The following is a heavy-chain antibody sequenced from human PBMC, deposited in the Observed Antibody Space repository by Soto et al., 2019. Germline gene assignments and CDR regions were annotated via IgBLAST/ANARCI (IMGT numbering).Heavy chain of an antibody. J-gene: IGHJ3*01. D-gene: IGHD5-18*01. V-gene: IGHV3-23*01. CDR2: VSGSAGSI. CDR3: AGVKGTARYAFDV. Sequence: EVQLLESGGGLVQPGGSLRLTCAASGFTFSIYVMTWVRQAPGKGLEWVSAVSGSAGSIYYADSVKGRFSISPNNSKKTLYVPMNSRPADDRAVYYCAGVKGTARYAFDVWGHGTMVTVSS. CDR1: GFTFSIYV.